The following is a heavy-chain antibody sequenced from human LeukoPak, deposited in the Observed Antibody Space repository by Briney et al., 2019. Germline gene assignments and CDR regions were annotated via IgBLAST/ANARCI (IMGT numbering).Heavy chain of an antibody. Sequence: ASETLSLTCTVSGGSISPYYWSWIRQPPGKGLEWIGYIYYSGSTNYNPSLKSRVTISLDTSKSQFSLKLNSVTAADTAVYYCARSTWLLDKWGQGTLVTVSS. CDR1: GGSISPYY. CDR2: IYYSGST. CDR3: ARSTWLLDK. D-gene: IGHD3-22*01. J-gene: IGHJ4*02. V-gene: IGHV4-59*01.